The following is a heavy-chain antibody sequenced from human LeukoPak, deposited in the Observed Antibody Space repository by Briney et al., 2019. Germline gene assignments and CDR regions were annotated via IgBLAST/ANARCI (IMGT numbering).Heavy chain of an antibody. CDR3: ASARQRHCTNGVCPSLTDS. J-gene: IGHJ4*02. CDR1: GGTFSSYA. CDR2: IIRGLGIS. Sequence: GSSVKVSCRASGGTFSSYAINWVRQAPGQGLEWMGRIIRGLGISNYAQKFQGRVTITADKSTSTTYMELSSLRSEDTAVYYCASARQRHCTNGVCPSLTDSWGQGTLVTVSS. D-gene: IGHD2-8*01. V-gene: IGHV1-69*04.